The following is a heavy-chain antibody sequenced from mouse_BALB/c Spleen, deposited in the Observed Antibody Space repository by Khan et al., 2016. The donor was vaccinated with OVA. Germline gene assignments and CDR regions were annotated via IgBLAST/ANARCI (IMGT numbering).Heavy chain of an antibody. J-gene: IGHJ3*01. CDR3: TDCNYVGWFAY. CDR2: IYPGNSDT. Sequence: EVQLVESGTVLARPGASVKMSCKASGYSFTSYWMHWVKQRPGQGLEWIGAIYPGNSDTSYNQKFKGKAKLTAVTSASTAYMELSSLTNEDSAVYYCTDCNYVGWFAYWGQGTLVTVSA. D-gene: IGHD2-1*01. CDR1: GYSFTSYW. V-gene: IGHV1-5*01.